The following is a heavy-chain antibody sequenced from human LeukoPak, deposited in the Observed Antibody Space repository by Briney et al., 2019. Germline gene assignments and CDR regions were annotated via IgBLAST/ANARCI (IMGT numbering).Heavy chain of an antibody. V-gene: IGHV4-39*01. CDR1: GGSISSSSFY. Sequence: PSETLSLTCTVSGGSISSSSFYWGWIRQPPGKGLEWIGNIYYSGSTYYNPSLKSRVTISVDTSKNQFSLKLTSVTAADTAIYYCARRNDFDIWGQGTMVTVSS. CDR2: IYYSGST. J-gene: IGHJ3*02. CDR3: ARRNDFDI.